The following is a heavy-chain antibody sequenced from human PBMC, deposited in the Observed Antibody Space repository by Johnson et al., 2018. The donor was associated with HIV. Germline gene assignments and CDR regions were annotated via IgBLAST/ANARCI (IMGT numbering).Heavy chain of an antibody. Sequence: MQLVESGGGVVQPGGSLRLSCAASGFTFSSYGMHWVRQTPGKGLEWVALLPHDGTNAVYAASVKGRFTISRDRSKNTVSLQMNSLRVEDTAVYYCARDDRPDGFDIWGQGTMVTVSS. CDR3: ARDDRPDGFDI. CDR2: LPHDGTNA. CDR1: GFTFSSYG. J-gene: IGHJ3*02. D-gene: IGHD1-14*01. V-gene: IGHV3-30*19.